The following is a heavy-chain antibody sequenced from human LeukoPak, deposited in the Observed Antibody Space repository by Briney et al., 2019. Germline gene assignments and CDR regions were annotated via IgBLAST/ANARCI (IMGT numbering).Heavy chain of an antibody. D-gene: IGHD1-26*01. CDR1: GGSITSHY. J-gene: IGHJ3*02. CDR2: IYQSGST. CDR3: ARDKGSGSDYFREAFDI. V-gene: IGHV4-59*11. Sequence: PSETLSLTCTVSGGSITSHYWTWIRQPPPKGLDWIGYIYQSGSTNYNPSLTSRVTISVDTSKNQFSLKLSSVTAADTAVYYCARDKGSGSDYFREAFDIWGQGTMVTVSS.